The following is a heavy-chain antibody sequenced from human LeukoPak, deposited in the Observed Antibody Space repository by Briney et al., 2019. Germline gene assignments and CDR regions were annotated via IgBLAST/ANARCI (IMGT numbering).Heavy chain of an antibody. CDR1: GGSISSGGYY. CDR2: IYYSGST. V-gene: IGHV4-31*03. CDR3: ARLTTGMYNWFDP. D-gene: IGHD1-14*01. Sequence: PSQTLSLTCTVSGGSISSGGYYWSWIRQHPGKGLEWIGYIYYSGSTYYNPSLKSRVTISVDTSKNQFSLKLSSVTAADTAVYYCARLTTGMYNWFDPWGQGTLVTVSS. J-gene: IGHJ5*02.